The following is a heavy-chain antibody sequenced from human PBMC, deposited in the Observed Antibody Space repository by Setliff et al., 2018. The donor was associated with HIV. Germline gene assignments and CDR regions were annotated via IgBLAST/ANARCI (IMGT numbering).Heavy chain of an antibody. CDR1: AFTFSNAW. CDR2: IGGSGGST. Sequence: PGGSLRLSCAASAFTFSNAWMNWVRQAPGKGLEWVSVIGGSGGSTYYADSVKGRFTISRDNSKNTLYLQMNSLRAEDTAVYYCAKGTYSYDSSGPDYWGQGTLVTVSS. J-gene: IGHJ4*02. CDR3: AKGTYSYDSSGPDY. D-gene: IGHD3-22*01. V-gene: IGHV3-23*01.